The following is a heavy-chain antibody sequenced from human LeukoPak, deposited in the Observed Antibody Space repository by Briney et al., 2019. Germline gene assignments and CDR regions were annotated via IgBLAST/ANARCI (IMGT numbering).Heavy chain of an antibody. CDR1: GFTFSSYW. V-gene: IGHV3-7*01. CDR2: IKEDGSDK. CDR3: ARILGYGGYDSPFDY. D-gene: IGHD5-12*01. Sequence: GGSLRLSCAASGFTFSSYWMTWVRQAPGKGLESVANIKEDGSDKYYVDSVKGRFTISRDNAENSLYLQMNSLRAEDTAVYYCARILGYGGYDSPFDYWGQGTLVIVSS. J-gene: IGHJ4*02.